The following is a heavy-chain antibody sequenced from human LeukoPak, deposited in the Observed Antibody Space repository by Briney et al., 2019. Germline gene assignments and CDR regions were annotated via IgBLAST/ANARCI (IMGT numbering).Heavy chain of an antibody. CDR3: AKVTSGRLPDYFDY. V-gene: IGHV3-23*01. CDR2: ISGSGGST. D-gene: IGHD5-12*01. CDR1: GFTFSSYA. Sequence: PGGSLRLSCAASGFTFSSYAMSWVRQAPGKGPEWVSAISGSGGSTYYADSVKSRFTISRDNSKNTLYLQMNSPRAEDTAVYYCAKVTSGRLPDYFDYWGQGTLVTVSS. J-gene: IGHJ4*02.